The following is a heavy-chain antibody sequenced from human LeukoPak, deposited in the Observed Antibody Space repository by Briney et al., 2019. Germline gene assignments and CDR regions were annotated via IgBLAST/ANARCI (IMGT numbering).Heavy chain of an antibody. CDR3: ARGYYYFDY. CDR1: GGSISSYY. CDR2: IYYSGST. Sequence: SETLSLTCNVSGGSISSYYWSWIRQPPGRGLEWIGYIYYSGSTNYNPSLKSRVTISVDTSKNQFSLKLSSVAAADTAVYYCARGYYYFDYWGQGILVTVSS. D-gene: IGHD1-1*01. V-gene: IGHV4-59*01. J-gene: IGHJ4*02.